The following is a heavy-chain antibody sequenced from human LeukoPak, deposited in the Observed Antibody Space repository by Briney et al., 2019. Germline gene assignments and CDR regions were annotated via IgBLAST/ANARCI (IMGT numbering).Heavy chain of an antibody. V-gene: IGHV1-2*02. Sequence: ASVKVSCKASGYTFTGYYMHWVRQAPGQGLEWMGWINPNSGGTNYAQKFQGRVTMTRDTSISTAYMELSRLRSDDTAVYYCARDRESYVGTNWFDPWGQGTLVTVS. CDR3: ARDRESYVGTNWFDP. J-gene: IGHJ5*02. CDR2: INPNSGGT. D-gene: IGHD1-26*01. CDR1: GYTFTGYY.